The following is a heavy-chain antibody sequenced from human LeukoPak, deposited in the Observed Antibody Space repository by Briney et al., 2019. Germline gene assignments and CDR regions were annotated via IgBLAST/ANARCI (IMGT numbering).Heavy chain of an antibody. CDR1: GFTFSSYA. J-gene: IGHJ5*01. V-gene: IGHV3-30-3*01. CDR2: ISYDGSSK. CDR3: ARGKEGRYSYVDS. Sequence: GGSLRLSCAASGFTFSSYAMHWVRQAPGKGLEGVAVISYDGSSKIYADSVTGRSTISRDNSKNTLYLQMNSLRAEDTAVYYCARGKEGRYSYVDSWGQGTLVTV. D-gene: IGHD3-10*01.